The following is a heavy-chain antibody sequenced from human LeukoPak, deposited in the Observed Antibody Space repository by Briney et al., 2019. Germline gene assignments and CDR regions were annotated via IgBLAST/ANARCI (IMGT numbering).Heavy chain of an antibody. Sequence: PGGSLRLSCAASGFTFGSYWMSWVRQAPGKGLEWVANIKQDGSEKYYVDSVKGRFTISRDNAKNSLYLQMNSLRSEDTAVYYCARGVIIPNLVQIDYWGQGTLVTVSS. D-gene: IGHD3-10*01. V-gene: IGHV3-7*03. CDR3: ARGVIIPNLVQIDY. CDR2: IKQDGSEK. CDR1: GFTFGSYW. J-gene: IGHJ4*02.